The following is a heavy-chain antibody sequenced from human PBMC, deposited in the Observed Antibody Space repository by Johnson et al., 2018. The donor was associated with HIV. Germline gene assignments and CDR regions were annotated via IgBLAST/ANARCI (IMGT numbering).Heavy chain of an antibody. D-gene: IGHD1-26*01. J-gene: IGHJ3*02. V-gene: IGHV3-30*03. CDR2: ISHDGINK. Sequence: QVQLVESGGTVVQPGRSLRLSCAASGFIFSDFGMHWVRQAPGKGLEWVAVISHDGINKYYATSVKGRFTISRDNSKNTLYLQMNSLRAEDTALYYCARAPSVGADDAFDIWGQGTMVTVSS. CDR1: GFIFSDFG. CDR3: ARAPSVGADDAFDI.